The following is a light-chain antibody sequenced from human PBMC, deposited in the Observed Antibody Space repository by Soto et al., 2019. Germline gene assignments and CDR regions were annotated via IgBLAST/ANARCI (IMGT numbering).Light chain of an antibody. Sequence: EIVLTQSPATLSLSPGERATLSCRASQSVSSYLAWYQQKPGQAPRLLMYDASNRATGIPARFSGSGSGTDFTLTISRLEPEDFVVYYCQQRSNWPLTFGGGTKVEMK. CDR1: QSVSSY. CDR2: DAS. V-gene: IGKV3-11*01. CDR3: QQRSNWPLT. J-gene: IGKJ4*01.